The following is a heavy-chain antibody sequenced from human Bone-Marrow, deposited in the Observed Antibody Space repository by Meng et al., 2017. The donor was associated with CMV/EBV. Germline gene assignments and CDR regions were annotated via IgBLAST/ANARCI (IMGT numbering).Heavy chain of an antibody. CDR3: ARDRSNCFEY. J-gene: IGHJ4*02. CDR2: ISYDGSDK. D-gene: IGHD3-10*01. CDR1: GFTFSSYI. V-gene: IGHV3-30*03. Sequence: GGSLSLTCAASGFTFSSYIIHWVRQAPGKGLEWVAVISYDGSDKHYADSVKGRFTISRDNSKNTLYLQMNSLRAEDTAVYYCARDRSNCFEYWGQGTLVTVSS.